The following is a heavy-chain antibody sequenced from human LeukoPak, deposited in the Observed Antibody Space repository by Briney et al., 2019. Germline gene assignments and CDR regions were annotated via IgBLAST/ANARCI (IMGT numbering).Heavy chain of an antibody. CDR3: AGTAMVNNWFDP. Sequence: SETLSVTCTVSGGSISTYYWSWIRQPPGKGLEWIGYIYYSGSTNYNPSLESRVSISVDTFKNQFSLRLSSVTAADTAVYYCAGTAMVNNWFDPWGQGTLVTVSS. J-gene: IGHJ5*02. CDR2: IYYSGST. D-gene: IGHD5-18*01. V-gene: IGHV4-59*01. CDR1: GGSISTYY.